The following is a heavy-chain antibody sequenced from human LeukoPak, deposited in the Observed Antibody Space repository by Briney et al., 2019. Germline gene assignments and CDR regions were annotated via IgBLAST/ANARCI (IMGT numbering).Heavy chain of an antibody. CDR1: GFTFSSYA. V-gene: IGHV3-23*01. CDR2: ISGSGGST. D-gene: IGHD2-2*01. J-gene: IGHJ4*02. CDR3: AKDRGYCSSTSCFHFDY. Sequence: PGGSLRLSCAASGFTFSSYAMSWVRQAPGKGLEWVSAISGSGGSTYYADSVKGRFTISRDNSKNTLYLQMNSLRAEDTAVYYCAKDRGYCSSTSCFHFDYWGQGTLVTVSS.